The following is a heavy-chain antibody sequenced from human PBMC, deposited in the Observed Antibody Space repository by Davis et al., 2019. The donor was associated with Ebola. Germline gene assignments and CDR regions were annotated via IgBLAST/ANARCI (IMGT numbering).Heavy chain of an antibody. CDR2: INHSGST. D-gene: IGHD4-23*01. CDR1: GGSISSYY. CDR3: ARAIGGNSGWFDP. Sequence: SETLSLTCTVSGGSISSYYWSWIRQPPGKGLEWIGEINHSGSTNYNPSLKSRVTISVDTSKNQFSLKLSSVTAADTAVYYCARAIGGNSGWFDPWGQGTLVTVSS. J-gene: IGHJ5*02. V-gene: IGHV4-34*01.